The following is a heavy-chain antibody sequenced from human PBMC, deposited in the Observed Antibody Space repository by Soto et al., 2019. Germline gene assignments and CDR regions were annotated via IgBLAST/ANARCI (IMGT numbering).Heavy chain of an antibody. Sequence: QVQLVQSGAEVKKPGASVRVSCEASGYTFTSYAIHWVRQAPGQGREWMGWINAGNGNTKYSQKFQGRVTITRDTSTSTSYMELSSLRSEDAAVYYCASDPAGTVFWFDPWGQGTLVTVSS. D-gene: IGHD6-19*01. J-gene: IGHJ5*02. CDR3: ASDPAGTVFWFDP. CDR2: INAGNGNT. CDR1: GYTFTSYA. V-gene: IGHV1-3*01.